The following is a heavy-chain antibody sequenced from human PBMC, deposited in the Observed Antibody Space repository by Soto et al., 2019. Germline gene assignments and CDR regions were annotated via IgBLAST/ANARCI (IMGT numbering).Heavy chain of an antibody. CDR2: ISDRGDTT. Sequence: LSLSCAASGFTISSNAMYWVRQAPGKGLEWVSGISDRGDTTHYADSVKGRFTISRDTSKNTLYLQLNTLRADDTAVYYCAKDKPGTTSFDYWGQGTLVTVSS. J-gene: IGHJ4*02. D-gene: IGHD1-1*01. CDR1: GFTISSNA. V-gene: IGHV3-23*01. CDR3: AKDKPGTTSFDY.